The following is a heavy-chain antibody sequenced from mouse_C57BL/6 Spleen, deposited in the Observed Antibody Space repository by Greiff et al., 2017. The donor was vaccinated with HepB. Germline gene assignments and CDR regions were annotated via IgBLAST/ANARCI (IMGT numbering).Heavy chain of an antibody. D-gene: IGHD1-1*01. CDR2: ISSGGSYT. CDR1: GFTFSSYG. CDR3: ARHGDYYGSSYAEYYAMDY. V-gene: IGHV5-6*02. Sequence: DVMLVESGGDLVKPGGSLKLSCAASGFTFSSYGMSWVRQTPDKRLEWVATISSGGSYTYYPDSVKGRFTISRDNAKNTLYLQMSSLKSEDTAMYYCARHGDYYGSSYAEYYAMDYWGQGTSVTVSS. J-gene: IGHJ4*01.